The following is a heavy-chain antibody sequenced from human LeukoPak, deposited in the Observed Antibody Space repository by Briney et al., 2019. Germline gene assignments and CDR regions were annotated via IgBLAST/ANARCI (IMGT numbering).Heavy chain of an antibody. D-gene: IGHD2-2*01. CDR3: ASMARDIVVVPAASGWFDP. CDR1: GYTFTGYY. Sequence: ASVKVSCKASGYTFTGYYMHWVRQAPGQGLEWMGWINPNSGGTNYAQKFQGRVTMTRDTSISTASMELSSLKPDDTAVYYCASMARDIVVVPAASGWFDPWGQGTLVTVSS. CDR2: INPNSGGT. J-gene: IGHJ5*02. V-gene: IGHV1-2*02.